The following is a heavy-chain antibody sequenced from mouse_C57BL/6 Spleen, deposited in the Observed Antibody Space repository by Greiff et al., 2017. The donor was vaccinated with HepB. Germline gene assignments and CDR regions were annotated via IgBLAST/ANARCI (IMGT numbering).Heavy chain of an antibody. D-gene: IGHD2-4*01. CDR2: INPSNGGT. V-gene: IGHV1-53*01. Sequence: QVQLKQPGTELVKPGASVKLSCKASGYTFTSYWMHWVKQRPGQGLEWIGNINPSNGGTNYNEKFKSKATLTVDKSSSTAYMQLSSLTSEDSAVYYCAREGPDYDWYFDVWGTGTTVTVSS. J-gene: IGHJ1*03. CDR1: GYTFTSYW. CDR3: AREGPDYDWYFDV.